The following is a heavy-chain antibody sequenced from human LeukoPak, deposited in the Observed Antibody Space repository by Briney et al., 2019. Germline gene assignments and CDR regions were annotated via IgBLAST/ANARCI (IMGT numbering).Heavy chain of an antibody. D-gene: IGHD3-10*01. CDR2: IIPILGIA. V-gene: IGHV1-69*02. CDR1: GYTFTGYY. J-gene: IGHJ2*01. Sequence: LVKVSCKTSGYTFTGYYIQWVRQAPGQGLEWMGRIIPILGIANYAQKFQGRVTITADKSTSTAYMELSSLRSEDTAVYYCASPSRGYFDLWGRGTLVTVSS. CDR3: ASPSRGYFDL.